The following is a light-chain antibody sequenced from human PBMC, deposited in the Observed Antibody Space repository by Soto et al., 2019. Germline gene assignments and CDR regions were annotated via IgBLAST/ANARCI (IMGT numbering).Light chain of an antibody. CDR3: QQYNNWPIT. J-gene: IGKJ5*01. V-gene: IGKV3-15*01. CDR1: QSVSLS. Sequence: EIVLTQSPATLSVSLGDSATLSCRASQSVSLSLAWYQMRPGQPPRLLIYGASTRATGLPARFSGSGSGTEFTLTISSLQSEDFALYYCQQYNNWPITFGQGTRLEIK. CDR2: GAS.